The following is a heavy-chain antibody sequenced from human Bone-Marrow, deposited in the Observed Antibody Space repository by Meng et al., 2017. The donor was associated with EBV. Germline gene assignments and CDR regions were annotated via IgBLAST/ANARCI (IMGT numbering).Heavy chain of an antibody. V-gene: IGHV4-39*06. CDR3: ATSYGYTSTY. J-gene: IGHJ4*02. CDR2: MSYSSRTT. D-gene: IGHD5-18*01. CDR1: GASISSTTYY. Sequence: RLRLQESGPGLVTPSETLALTCSVPGASISSTTYYWGWIRQSPGKGLEWIGSMSYSSRTTSYNASLKTRVSISIDSSKNQFSLRLQSVTAADTAVYYCATSYGYTSTYWGPGTLVTVSS.